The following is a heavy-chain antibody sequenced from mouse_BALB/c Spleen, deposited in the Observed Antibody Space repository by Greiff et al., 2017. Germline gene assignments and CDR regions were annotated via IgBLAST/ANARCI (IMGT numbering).Heavy chain of an antibody. Sequence: EVQLQQSGAELVKPGASVKLSCTASGFNIKDTYMHWVKQRPEQGLEWIGRIDPANGNTKYDPKFQGKATITADTSSNTAYLQLSSLTSEDTAVYYCARGGDYGDWYFDVWGAGTTVTVSS. V-gene: IGHV14-3*02. D-gene: IGHD2-4*01. CDR2: IDPANGNT. CDR1: GFNIKDTY. CDR3: ARGGDYGDWYFDV. J-gene: IGHJ1*01.